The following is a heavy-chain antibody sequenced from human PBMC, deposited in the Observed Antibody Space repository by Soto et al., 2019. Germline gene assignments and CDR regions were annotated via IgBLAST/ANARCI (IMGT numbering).Heavy chain of an antibody. CDR1: VFIFTNYA. CDR2: IGGRGNSA. Sequence: GGSLRLSCASSVFIFTNYAMNCVRQSPGKGLEWVSVIGGRGNSAYYADSVQGRFTISRDNSKNTLSLQMSSLTADDTAIYYCVREARGSFHFLGRGTMVLVSS. V-gene: IGHV3-23*01. D-gene: IGHD5-12*01. J-gene: IGHJ6*02. CDR3: VREARGSFHF.